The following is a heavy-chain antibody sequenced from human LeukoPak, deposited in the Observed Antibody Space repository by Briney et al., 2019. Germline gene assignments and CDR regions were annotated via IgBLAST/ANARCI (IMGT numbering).Heavy chain of an antibody. D-gene: IGHD4-17*01. CDR1: GFTVSSNY. V-gene: IGHV3-53*01. CDR3: AKDLYGFYAMDV. CDR2: IYSGGST. J-gene: IGHJ6*02. Sequence: GGSLRLSCAASGFTVSSNYMSWVRQAPGKGLEWVSVIYSGGSTYYADSVKGRFTISRDNSGNTLYLQMNSLRAEDTAVYYCAKDLYGFYAMDVWGQGTTVTVSS.